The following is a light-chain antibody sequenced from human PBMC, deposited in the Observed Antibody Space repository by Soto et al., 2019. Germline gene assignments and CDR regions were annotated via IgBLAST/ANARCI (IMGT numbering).Light chain of an antibody. CDR1: QSVSTN. J-gene: IGKJ4*01. Sequence: ETVMTQSRATLSVSPGERATLSCGASQSVSTNLAWYQQKPGQVPRLLIYGASTRASDIPARFSGSGSGTELTLTISSLQSEDFAVYYCQQYNEWPLTFGGGTKVEIE. V-gene: IGKV3-15*01. CDR2: GAS. CDR3: QQYNEWPLT.